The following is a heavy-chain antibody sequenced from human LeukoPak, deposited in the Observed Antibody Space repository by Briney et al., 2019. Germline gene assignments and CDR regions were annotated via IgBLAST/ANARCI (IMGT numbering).Heavy chain of an antibody. CDR2: VNHSGSTNYNSSLKSGST. CDR3: ARQETVSGWYRDPHYFDY. CDR1: GGSFSGYH. J-gene: IGHJ4*02. D-gene: IGHD6-19*01. Sequence: SETLSLTCAVYGGSFSGYHWSWLRQPPGKGLEWIGEVNHSGSTNYNSSLKSGSTNYNSSLKSRVTISVDTSKNQFSLKLSSVTAADTSVYYCARQETVSGWYRDPHYFDYWGQGTLVTVSS. V-gene: IGHV4-34*01.